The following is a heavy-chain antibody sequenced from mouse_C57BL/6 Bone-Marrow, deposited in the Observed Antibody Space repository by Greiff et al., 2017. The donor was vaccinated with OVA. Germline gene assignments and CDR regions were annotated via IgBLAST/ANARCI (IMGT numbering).Heavy chain of an antibody. D-gene: IGHD2-3*01. J-gene: IGHJ3*01. CDR3: ASYGGYSSAWFAY. V-gene: IGHV1-55*01. CDR2: IYPGSGST. Sequence: QVQLQQPGAELVKPGASVKMSCKASGYTFTSYWITWVKQRPGQGLEWIGGIYPGSGSTNYNEKFKSKATLTVDTSSSTASMQLSSLTSEDSAVYYGASYGGYSSAWFAYWGQGTPVTVSA. CDR1: GYTFTSYW.